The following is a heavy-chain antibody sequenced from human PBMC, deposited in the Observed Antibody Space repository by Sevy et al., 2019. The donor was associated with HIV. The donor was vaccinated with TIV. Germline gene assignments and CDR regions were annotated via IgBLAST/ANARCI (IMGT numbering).Heavy chain of an antibody. V-gene: IGHV4-4*02. Sequence: SETLSLTCAVSGGSISSVNWWHWVRQPPGKGLEWIGEIYHSGYTNYNPSLKRRVTISVDNSKNQFSLKLSFVTAADTAVYYCARGGETPRGFDPWGQGSLVTASS. CDR2: IYHSGYT. J-gene: IGHJ5*02. CDR3: ARGGETPRGFDP. CDR1: GGSISSVNW. D-gene: IGHD3-16*01.